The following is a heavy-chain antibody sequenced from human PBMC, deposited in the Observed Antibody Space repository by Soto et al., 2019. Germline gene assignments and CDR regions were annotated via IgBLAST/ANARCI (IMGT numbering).Heavy chain of an antibody. Sequence: QVQLVQSGAEVKKPGSSVKVSCKASGGTFSSYAISWVRQAPGQGLEWMGGIIPIFGTANYAQKFQGRVTIXXDXAXSTAYMALSSLRSEDTAVYYCAREPGAAEGLYWFDPWGQGTLVTVSS. CDR2: IIPIFGTA. CDR3: AREPGAAEGLYWFDP. V-gene: IGHV1-69*12. D-gene: IGHD6-13*01. CDR1: GGTFSSYA. J-gene: IGHJ5*02.